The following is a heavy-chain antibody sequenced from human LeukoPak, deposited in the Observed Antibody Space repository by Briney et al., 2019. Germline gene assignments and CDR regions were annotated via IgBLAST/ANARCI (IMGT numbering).Heavy chain of an antibody. V-gene: IGHV4-59*01. CDR1: GGSISGFY. CDR2: MSNNGAT. J-gene: IGHJ5*02. D-gene: IGHD7-27*01. CDR3: ARDSGPWGMFDP. Sequence: PSETLSLTCTVSGGSISGFYWSWIRQPPGKGLEWIGYMSNNGATTYNPSLKSRVTISIDMSNNHFSLTLKSVTAADKAVYYCARDSGPWGMFDPWGQGTLVTVSS.